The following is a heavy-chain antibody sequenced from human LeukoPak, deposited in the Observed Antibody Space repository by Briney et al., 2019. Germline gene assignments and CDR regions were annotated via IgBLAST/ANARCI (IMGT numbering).Heavy chain of an antibody. Sequence: PGGSLRLSCAASGFTFSSYAMSWVRQAPGKGLEWVSAISGSGGSTYYADSVKGRSTISRDNSKNTLYLQMNSLRAEDTAVYYCAKDLRGSGSYYNLFDYWGQGTLVTVSS. D-gene: IGHD3-10*01. CDR1: GFTFSSYA. V-gene: IGHV3-23*01. J-gene: IGHJ4*02. CDR2: ISGSGGST. CDR3: AKDLRGSGSYYNLFDY.